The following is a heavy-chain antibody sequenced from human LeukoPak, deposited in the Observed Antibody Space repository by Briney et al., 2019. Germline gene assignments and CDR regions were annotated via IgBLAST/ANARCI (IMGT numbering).Heavy chain of an antibody. CDR3: ARDQTLYDSSGYDY. Sequence: GGSLRLSCEASGFTFSSGNMSWVRQVPGKGLEWVSTISAGSGYIYYADSVKGRFTISRDDARNSLNLQMNSLRVEDTAVYYCARDQTLYDSSGYDYWGQGTLVTVSS. D-gene: IGHD3-22*01. CDR1: GFTFSSGN. J-gene: IGHJ4*02. V-gene: IGHV3-21*01. CDR2: ISAGSGYI.